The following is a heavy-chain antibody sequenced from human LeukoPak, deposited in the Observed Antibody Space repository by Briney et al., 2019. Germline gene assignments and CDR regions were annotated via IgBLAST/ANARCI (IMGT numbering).Heavy chain of an antibody. CDR3: ARATASNWFDP. D-gene: IGHD2-21*01. CDR2: IKQDGSEK. CDR1: GFTFSSYW. Sequence: GGSLRLSCAASGFTFSSYWMSWIRQAPGKGLESVANIKQDGSEKYYVDSVKGRFTISRDNAKNSLYLQMNSLRAEDTAVYYCARATASNWFDPWGQGTLVTVSS. J-gene: IGHJ5*02. V-gene: IGHV3-7*01.